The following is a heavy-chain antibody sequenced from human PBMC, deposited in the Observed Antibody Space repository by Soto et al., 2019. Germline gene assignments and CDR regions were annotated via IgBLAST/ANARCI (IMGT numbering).Heavy chain of an antibody. CDR2: IYYSGST. J-gene: IGHJ4*02. Sequence: LSLTCTVSGGSISSSSYYWGWIRQPPGKGLEWIGSIYYSGSTYYNPSLKSRVTISVDTSKNQFSLKLSSVTAADTAVYYCARRKVLVAAAGSDFDYWGQGTLVTVSS. CDR3: ARRKVLVAAAGSDFDY. V-gene: IGHV4-39*01. CDR1: GGSISSSSYY. D-gene: IGHD6-13*01.